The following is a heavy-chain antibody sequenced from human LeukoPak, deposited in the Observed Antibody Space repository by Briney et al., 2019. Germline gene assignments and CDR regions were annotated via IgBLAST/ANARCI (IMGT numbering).Heavy chain of an antibody. CDR3: AAFQQWLVQDFDY. V-gene: IGHV1-2*02. D-gene: IGHD6-19*01. J-gene: IGHJ4*02. CDR1: GYTFTGYY. Sequence: ASVKVSCKASGYTFTGYYMHWVRQAPGQGLEWMGWINPNSGGTNYAQKFQGRVTMTRDTSISTAYMELSRLRSDDTAVYYCAAFQQWLVQDFDYWGQGTLVTVSS. CDR2: INPNSGGT.